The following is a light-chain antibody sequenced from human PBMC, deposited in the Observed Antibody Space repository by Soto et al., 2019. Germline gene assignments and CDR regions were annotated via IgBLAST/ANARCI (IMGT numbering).Light chain of an antibody. CDR2: LKSDGTH. J-gene: IGLJ3*02. Sequence: QPVLTQSPSASASLGASVKLTCTLSSGHSTYAIAWHQHQAEKGPRYLMNLKSDGTHTKGDGIPDRFSGSSSGAERYLTISSLQSDDDADYYGLTWGTGFQVFGGGTKLTVL. V-gene: IGLV4-69*01. CDR1: SGHSTYA. CDR3: LTWGTGFQV.